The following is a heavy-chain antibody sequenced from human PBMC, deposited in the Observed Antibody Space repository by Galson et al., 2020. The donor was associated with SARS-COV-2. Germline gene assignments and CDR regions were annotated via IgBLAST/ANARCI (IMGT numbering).Heavy chain of an antibody. J-gene: IGHJ4*02. CDR2: IYWDDDK. Sequence: KMSGPTLVKPTQTLTLTCTVSGFSLSTTTVAVGWIRQPPGKALEWLALIYWDDDKRYSPSLTARLTITKDTSKNQVVLTMTSVDPVDTATYYCARYRLTYFESWGQGTLVTVSS. D-gene: IGHD5-12*01. V-gene: IGHV2-5*02. CDR3: ARYRLTYFES. CDR1: GFSLSTTTVA.